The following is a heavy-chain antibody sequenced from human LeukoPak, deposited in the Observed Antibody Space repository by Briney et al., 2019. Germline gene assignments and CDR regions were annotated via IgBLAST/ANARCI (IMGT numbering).Heavy chain of an antibody. J-gene: IGHJ4*02. CDR2: INHSGST. D-gene: IGHD5-12*01. V-gene: IGHV4-34*01. Sequence: SETLSLTCAVYGGSFSGYYWSWIRQPPGKGLEWIGEINHSGSTNYNPSLKSRVTISVDTSKNQFSLKLSSVTAADTAVYYCVRARLGIVATKNFGYWGQGTLVTVSS. CDR3: VRARLGIVATKNFGY. CDR1: GGSFSGYY.